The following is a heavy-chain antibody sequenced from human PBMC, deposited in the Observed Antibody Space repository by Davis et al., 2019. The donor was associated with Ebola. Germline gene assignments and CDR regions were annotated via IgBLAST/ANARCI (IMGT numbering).Heavy chain of an antibody. Sequence: GGSLRLSCAASGFAFDDYPMYWVRQAPGKGLEWVSLISWDGRSTAYADSVRDRFSISRDNSRNFLYLQMDGLRAEDTALYYCTAYDSTFRNYWGQGTLVTVSS. V-gene: IGHV3-43D*03. J-gene: IGHJ4*02. D-gene: IGHD3-22*01. CDR1: GFAFDDYP. CDR3: TAYDSTFRNY. CDR2: ISWDGRST.